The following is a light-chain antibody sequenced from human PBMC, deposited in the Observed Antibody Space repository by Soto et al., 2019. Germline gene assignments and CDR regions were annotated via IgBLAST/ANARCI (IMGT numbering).Light chain of an antibody. CDR2: EVS. J-gene: IGLJ1*01. Sequence: QSALTQPASVSGSPGQSISISCTGTSSDVGTYNLVSWYQQRPGKGPKLMIYEVSNRPSGVSNRFSGSKSDNTASLTISGLQAEDEADYYCSSYTTRSTYVFGTGTKLTVL. CDR1: SSDVGTYNL. CDR3: SSYTTRSTYV. V-gene: IGLV2-14*02.